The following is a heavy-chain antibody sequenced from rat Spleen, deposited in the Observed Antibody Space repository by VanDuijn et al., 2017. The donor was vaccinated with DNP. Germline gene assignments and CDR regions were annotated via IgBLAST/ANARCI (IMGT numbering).Heavy chain of an antibody. D-gene: IGHD1-1*01. CDR3: AIYYYSGDNWFGY. V-gene: IGHV5-31*01. CDR2: ITSGGGRT. Sequence: EVQLVESGGDLVQPGRSLKLSCVASRFTFNNYWISWFCHVPGKGLAWVAPITSGGGRTYYPDSVEGRFTISRDYAKNTLYLQMNSLRSEDTATYYCAIYYYSGDNWFGYWGQGTLVTVSS. J-gene: IGHJ3*01. CDR1: RFTFNNYW.